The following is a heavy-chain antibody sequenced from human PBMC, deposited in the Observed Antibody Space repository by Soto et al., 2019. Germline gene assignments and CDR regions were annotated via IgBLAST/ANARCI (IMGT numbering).Heavy chain of an antibody. CDR1: GFSFSGYN. Sequence: VGSLRLSCAASGFSFSGYNMNWVRQAPGKGLEWVSSISGDSNYIYYADSVQGRFTISRDNAKNSVYLQMNSLRAEDTAVYYCARVVYFDRSAYGLWGQGTMVTVSS. CDR2: ISGDSNYI. CDR3: ARVVYFDRSAYGL. J-gene: IGHJ3*01. D-gene: IGHD3-22*01. V-gene: IGHV3-21*01.